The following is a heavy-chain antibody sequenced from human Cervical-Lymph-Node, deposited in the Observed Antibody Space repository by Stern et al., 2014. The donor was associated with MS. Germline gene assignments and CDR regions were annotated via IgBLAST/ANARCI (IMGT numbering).Heavy chain of an antibody. CDR3: AKGRSGIYYYYAMDV. D-gene: IGHD1-14*01. V-gene: IGHV1-69*01. CDR1: GGTFTSNA. CDR2: IIHVVNAS. J-gene: IGHJ6*02. Sequence: DQLVQSGAEVKEPGSSVKVSCKASGGTFTSNAISWVRQAPGQGLEWMGGIIHVVNASNAPQKFQGSVTTTADATKGTSYLELARLTSDDTAVYFCAKGRSGIYYYYAMDVWGQGTTVIVSS.